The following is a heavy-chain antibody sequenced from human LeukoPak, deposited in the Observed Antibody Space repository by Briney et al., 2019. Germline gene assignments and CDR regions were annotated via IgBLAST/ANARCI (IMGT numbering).Heavy chain of an antibody. CDR1: GYTFTSYG. CDR2: ISAYNGNT. CDR3: ARDVGYCSSTSCYARFDP. J-gene: IGHJ5*02. Sequence: ASVKVSCKASGYTFTSYGISWARQAPGQGLECMGWISAYNGNTHYAQKLQGRVTMTTDTSTRTAYMELRSLRSDDTAVYYCARDVGYCSSTSCYARFDPWGQGTLVTVSS. D-gene: IGHD2-2*01. V-gene: IGHV1-18*01.